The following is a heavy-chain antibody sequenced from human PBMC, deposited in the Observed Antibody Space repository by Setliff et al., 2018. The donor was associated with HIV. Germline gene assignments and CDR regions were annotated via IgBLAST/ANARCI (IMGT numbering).Heavy chain of an antibody. CDR2: IYTSGRT. D-gene: IGHD1-1*01. Sequence: LSLTCTVSGGSITSFYWNWIRQPAGRGLEWIGRIYTSGRTNYSPSLKSRVSMSVNTSRNQLSLRLISVTAADTAVYFCARTTILQESFDLWGQGTMVTVSS. CDR1: GGSITSFY. CDR3: ARTTILQESFDL. V-gene: IGHV4-4*07. J-gene: IGHJ3*01.